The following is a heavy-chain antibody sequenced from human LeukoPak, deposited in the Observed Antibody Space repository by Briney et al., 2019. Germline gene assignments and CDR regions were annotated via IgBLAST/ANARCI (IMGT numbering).Heavy chain of an antibody. V-gene: IGHV3-23*01. J-gene: IGHJ6*03. CDR2: ISGSGGST. CDR1: GFTFSSYA. CDR3: AKFPPYIVVVPAAKDDYYYMDV. Sequence: GGSLRLSCAASGFTFSSYAMSWVRQAPGKGLEWVSAISGSGGSTYYADSVKGRFTISRDNSKNTLYLQMNSLRAEDTAVYYCAKFPPYIVVVPAAKDDYYYMDVWGKGTTVTVSS. D-gene: IGHD2-2*01.